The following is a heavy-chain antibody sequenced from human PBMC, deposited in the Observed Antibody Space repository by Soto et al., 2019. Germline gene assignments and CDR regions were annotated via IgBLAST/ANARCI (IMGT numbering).Heavy chain of an antibody. V-gene: IGHV3-23*01. Sequence: VQLLESGGGLVQPGGSLRLSCAASGFTFSSYAMSWVRQAPGKGLEWVSAISGSGGSTYYADSVKGRFTISRDNSKNTLYLQMNSLRAEDTAVYYCAKDLIRAAAAPEGFDYWGQGTLVTVSS. D-gene: IGHD6-13*01. J-gene: IGHJ4*02. CDR2: ISGSGGST. CDR1: GFTFSSYA. CDR3: AKDLIRAAAAPEGFDY.